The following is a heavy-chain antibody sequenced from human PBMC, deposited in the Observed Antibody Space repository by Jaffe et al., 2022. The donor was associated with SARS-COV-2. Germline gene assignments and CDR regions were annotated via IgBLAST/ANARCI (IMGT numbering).Heavy chain of an antibody. D-gene: IGHD6-13*01. CDR3: AKGLEQQLSTCSDY. V-gene: IGHV3-9*01. CDR2: ISWNSGSI. CDR1: GFTFDDYA. Sequence: EVQLVESGGGLVQPGRSLRLSCAASGFTFDDYAMHWVRQAPGKGLEWVSGISWNSGSIGYADSVKGRFTISRDNAKNSLYLQMNSLRAEDTALYYCAKGLEQQLSTCSDYWGQGTLVTVSS. J-gene: IGHJ4*02.